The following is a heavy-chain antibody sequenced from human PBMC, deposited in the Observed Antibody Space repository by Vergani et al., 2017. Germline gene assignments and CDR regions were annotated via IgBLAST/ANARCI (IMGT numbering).Heavy chain of an antibody. Sequence: EVQLVESGGGLVQPGGSLRLSCAASGFTFSSYSMNWVRQAPGKGLEWVSYISSSSSTIYYADSVKGRFTISRDNAKNSLYLQMNSLRAEDTAVYYCAKDREGKIMAADFDYWGQGTLVTVSS. CDR3: AKDREGKIMAADFDY. CDR1: GFTFSSYS. V-gene: IGHV3-48*04. D-gene: IGHD6-13*01. J-gene: IGHJ4*02. CDR2: ISSSSSTI.